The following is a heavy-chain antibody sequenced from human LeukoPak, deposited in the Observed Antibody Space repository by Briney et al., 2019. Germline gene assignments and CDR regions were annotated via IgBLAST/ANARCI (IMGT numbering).Heavy chain of an antibody. Sequence: PGGSLRLSCAASGLTFSSYAMHWVRQAPGKGLGWVAVISYDGSNKYYADSVKGRFTISRDNSKNTLYLQMNSLRAEDTAVYYCARAFSSLDSSSWADFDYWGQGTLVTVSS. CDR1: GLTFSSYA. J-gene: IGHJ4*02. CDR2: ISYDGSNK. V-gene: IGHV3-30*04. CDR3: ARAFSSLDSSSWADFDY. D-gene: IGHD6-13*01.